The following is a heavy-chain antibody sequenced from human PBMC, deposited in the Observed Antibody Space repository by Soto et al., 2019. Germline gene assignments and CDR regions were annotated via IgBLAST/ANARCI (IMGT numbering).Heavy chain of an antibody. CDR2: IKSRADGGTT. Sequence: EVQLVESGGGLVKPGGSLRLSCAASGFTFTKAWMTWVRQTPGKGLEWVGRIKSRADGGTTDYAASVKDRFFISRDDSNDTLYLHMNRLKTDDTAVYYCTTASQWLPPYSWGQGALVTVSS. D-gene: IGHD6-19*01. CDR3: TTASQWLPPYS. J-gene: IGHJ4*02. CDR1: GFTFTKAW. V-gene: IGHV3-15*01.